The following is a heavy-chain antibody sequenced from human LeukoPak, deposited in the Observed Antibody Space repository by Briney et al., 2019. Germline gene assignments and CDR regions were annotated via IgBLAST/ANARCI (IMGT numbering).Heavy chain of an antibody. V-gene: IGHV3-21*01. CDR3: ARLQLGGFDY. Sequence: GGSLRLSCAASGFTFSISTMNWVRQAPGKGLEWVSSISSSSSYIYYADSVKGRFTISRDNAKNSLYLQMNGLRAEDTAVYYCARLQLGGFDYWGQGTLVTVSS. J-gene: IGHJ4*02. D-gene: IGHD5-24*01. CDR1: GFTFSIST. CDR2: ISSSSSYI.